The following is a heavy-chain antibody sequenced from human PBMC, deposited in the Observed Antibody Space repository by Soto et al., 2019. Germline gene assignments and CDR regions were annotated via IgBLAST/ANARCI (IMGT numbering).Heavy chain of an antibody. Sequence: SETLSLTCTVSGGSISSYYWSWIRQPPGKGLEWIGYIYYSGSTNYNPSLKSRVTISVDTSKNQFSLKLSSVTAADTAVYYCARHPIVVVPAATAEYYYYMDVWGKGTTVTVSS. CDR2: IYYSGST. CDR3: ARHPIVVVPAATAEYYYYMDV. D-gene: IGHD2-2*01. J-gene: IGHJ6*03. V-gene: IGHV4-59*01. CDR1: GGSISSYY.